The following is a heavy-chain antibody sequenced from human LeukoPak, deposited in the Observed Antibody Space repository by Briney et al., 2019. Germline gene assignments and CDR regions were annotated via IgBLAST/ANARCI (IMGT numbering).Heavy chain of an antibody. Sequence: GGSLRLSCAASGFTFSSYGMHWVRQAPGKGLEWVAFIRYDGSNKYYADSVKGRFTISRDNSKNTLYLQVNSLRAEDTAVYYCAKDYYDSSGYYDSSHAYWGQGTLVTVSS. J-gene: IGHJ4*02. V-gene: IGHV3-30*02. CDR2: IRYDGSNK. CDR3: AKDYYDSSGYYDSSHAY. D-gene: IGHD3-22*01. CDR1: GFTFSSYG.